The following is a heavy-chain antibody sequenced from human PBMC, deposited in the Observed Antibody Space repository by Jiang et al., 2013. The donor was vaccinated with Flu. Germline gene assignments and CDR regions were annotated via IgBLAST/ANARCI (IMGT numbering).Heavy chain of an antibody. CDR2: INPNSGGT. D-gene: IGHD3-22*01. CDR3: ARFTYYYDSSGYYPRDY. J-gene: IGHJ4*02. V-gene: IGHV1-2*02. Sequence: GAEVKKPGASVKVSCKASGYTFTGYYMHWVRQAPGQGLEWMGWINPNSGGTNYAQKFQGRVTMTRDTSISTAYMELSRLRSDDTAVYYCARFTYYYDSSGYYPRDYWGQGTLVTVSS. CDR1: GYTFTGYY.